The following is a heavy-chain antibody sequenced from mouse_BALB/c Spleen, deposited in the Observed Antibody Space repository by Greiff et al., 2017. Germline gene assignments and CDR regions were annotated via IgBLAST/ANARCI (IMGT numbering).Heavy chain of an antibody. J-gene: IGHJ3*01. D-gene: IGHD4-1*01. Sequence: QVQLKESGAELVRPGVSVKISCKGSGYTFTDYAMHWVKQSHAKSLEWIGVISTYYGDASYNQKFKGKATMTVDKSSSTAYMELARLTSEDSAIYYCARDWDGVFAYWGQGTLVTVSA. CDR3: ARDWDGVFAY. CDR2: ISTYYGDA. CDR1: GYTFTDYA. V-gene: IGHV1S137*01.